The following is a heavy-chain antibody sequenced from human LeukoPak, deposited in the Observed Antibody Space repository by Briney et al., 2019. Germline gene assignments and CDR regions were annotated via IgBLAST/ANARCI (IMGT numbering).Heavy chain of an antibody. V-gene: IGHV4-4*09. CDR1: GGSISGSF. CDR3: ARHAGSSVWWFDV. Sequence: SETLSLTCTVSGGSISGSFWSWIRQPPGKGLEWIAYIYTSEITNYNPSLRSRVTMSLDTSNNQFSLKLSSVTAADTAVYYCARHAGSSVWWFDVWGRGTLVTVSS. J-gene: IGHJ2*01. D-gene: IGHD5/OR15-5a*01. CDR2: IYTSEIT.